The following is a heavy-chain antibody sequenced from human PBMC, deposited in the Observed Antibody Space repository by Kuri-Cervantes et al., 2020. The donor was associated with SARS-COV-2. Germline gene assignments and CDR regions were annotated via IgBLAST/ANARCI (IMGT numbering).Heavy chain of an antibody. J-gene: IGHJ5*02. CDR1: GFTVSSNY. V-gene: IGHV3-66*03. D-gene: IGHD3/OR15-3a*01. Sequence: GGSLRLSCAASGFTVSSNYMSWVRQAPGKGLEWVSLIYRCGSPYYADSVKGRFTISRDNAKNSLYLKMNSLRAEDTAVYYCARENSDFMTWFDPWGQGTLVTVSS. CDR3: ARENSDFMTWFDP. CDR2: IYRCGSP.